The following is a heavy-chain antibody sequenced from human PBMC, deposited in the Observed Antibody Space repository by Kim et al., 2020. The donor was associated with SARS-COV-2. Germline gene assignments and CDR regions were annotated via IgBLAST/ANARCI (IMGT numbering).Heavy chain of an antibody. D-gene: IGHD5-12*01. CDR2: INPSGGST. Sequence: ASVKVSCKASGYTFTSYYMHWVRQAPGQGLEWMGIINPSGGSTSYAQKFQGRVTMTRDTSTSTVYMELSSLRSEDTAVYYCARDDSLGRGYNYVLGVYWGQGTLVTVSS. CDR1: GYTFTSYY. CDR3: ARDDSLGRGYNYVLGVY. V-gene: IGHV1-46*01. J-gene: IGHJ4*02.